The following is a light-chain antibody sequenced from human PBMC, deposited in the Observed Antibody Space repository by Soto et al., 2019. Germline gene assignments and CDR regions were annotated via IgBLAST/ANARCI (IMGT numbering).Light chain of an antibody. V-gene: IGLV7-46*01. Sequence: AVVTQEPSLTVSPGGTVTLTCASSTGAVTSGHYPYWFQQKPGQAPRTLIYDTSNKHSWTPARFSGSLLGGKAALTLSGAQPEDEAEYYCLLSYSGARPVVFGGGTKLTVL. CDR1: TGAVTSGHY. J-gene: IGLJ2*01. CDR2: DTS. CDR3: LLSYSGARPVV.